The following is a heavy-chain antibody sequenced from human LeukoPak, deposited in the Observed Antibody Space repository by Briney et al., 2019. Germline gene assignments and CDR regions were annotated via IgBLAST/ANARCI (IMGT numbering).Heavy chain of an antibody. CDR3: ARGPLIGGDNWFDP. Sequence: ASVKVSCKASGYTFSSHYMHWVRQAPGQGLEWMGMINPSGTGTSYAQKFQGRVTMTRDTSTSTAYMELSSLRSDDTAVYYCARGPLIGGDNWFDPWGQGTLVTVSS. CDR1: GYTFSSHY. CDR2: INPSGTGT. D-gene: IGHD3-16*02. J-gene: IGHJ5*02. V-gene: IGHV1-46*01.